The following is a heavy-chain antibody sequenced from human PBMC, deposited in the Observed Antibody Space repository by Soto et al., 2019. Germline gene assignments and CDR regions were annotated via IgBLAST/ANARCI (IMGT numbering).Heavy chain of an antibody. CDR3: ARLTMVRGVQHDYYFDY. Sequence: ASVKVSCKASGYTFTSYAMHWVRQAPGQRLEWMGWINAGNGNTKYSQKFQGRVTITRDTSASTAYMELSSLRSEDTAVYYCARLTMVRGVQHDYYFDYWGQGTLVTVSS. CDR2: INAGNGNT. J-gene: IGHJ4*02. D-gene: IGHD3-10*01. V-gene: IGHV1-3*01. CDR1: GYTFTSYA.